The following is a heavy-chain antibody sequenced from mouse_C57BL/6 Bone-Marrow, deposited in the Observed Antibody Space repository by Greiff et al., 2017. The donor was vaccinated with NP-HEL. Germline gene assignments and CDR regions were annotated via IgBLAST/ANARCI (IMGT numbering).Heavy chain of an antibody. V-gene: IGHV5-6*01. Sequence: EVKLVESGGDLVKPGGSLKLSCAASGFTFSSYGMSWVRQTPDKRLEWVATISSGGSYTYYPDSVKGRFTIARDNAKNTLYLQMRSLKSEDTAMYYCARHGRFEGRTKGFDYGGQGTTLTVSS. CDR2: ISSGGSYT. J-gene: IGHJ2*01. CDR1: GFTFSSYG. CDR3: ARHGRFEGRTKGFDY.